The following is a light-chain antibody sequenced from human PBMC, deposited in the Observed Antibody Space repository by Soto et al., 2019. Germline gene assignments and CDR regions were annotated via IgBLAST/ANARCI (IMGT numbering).Light chain of an antibody. J-gene: IGKJ1*01. CDR2: AAS. CDR1: QSISTY. Sequence: DIQMTRSPSSLSASVGDRVTITCRASQSISTYLNWYQQKLGKAPELLIYAASSLQSGVPSRFSGSGSGTDFTLTINSLQPEDFATYYCQQSYSTPWTFGQGTKVDIK. CDR3: QQSYSTPWT. V-gene: IGKV1-39*01.